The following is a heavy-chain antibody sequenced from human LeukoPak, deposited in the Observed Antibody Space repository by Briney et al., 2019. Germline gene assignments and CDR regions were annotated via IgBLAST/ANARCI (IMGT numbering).Heavy chain of an antibody. J-gene: IGHJ5*02. CDR2: IYPGDSDT. D-gene: IGHD3-22*01. CDR3: AKDVGYDSSGYYPRWFDP. V-gene: IGHV5-51*01. Sequence: GESLKISCKGSGYSLTSYWIGWVRQMPGKGLEWMGIIYPGDSDTRYSPSFQGQVTISADKSISTAYLQWSGLKASDTAMYYCAKDVGYDSSGYYPRWFDPWGQGTLVTVSS. CDR1: GYSLTSYW.